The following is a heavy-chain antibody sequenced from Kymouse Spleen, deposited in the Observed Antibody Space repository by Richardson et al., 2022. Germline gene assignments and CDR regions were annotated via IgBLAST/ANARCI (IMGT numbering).Heavy chain of an antibody. V-gene: IGHV3-64*02. Sequence: EVQLVESGEGLVQPGGSLRLSCAASGFTFSSYAMHWVRQAPGKGLEYVSAISSNGGSTYYADSVKGRFTISRDNSKNTLYLQMGSLRAEDMAVYYCATSSIAARPGFLDVWGQGTTVTVSS. D-gene: IGHD6-6*01. CDR3: ATSSIAARPGFLDV. J-gene: IGHJ6*02. CDR1: GFTFSSYA. CDR2: ISSNGGST.